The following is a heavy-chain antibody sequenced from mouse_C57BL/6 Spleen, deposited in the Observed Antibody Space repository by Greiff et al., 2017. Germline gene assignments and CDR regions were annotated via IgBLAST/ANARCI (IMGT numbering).Heavy chain of an antibody. J-gene: IGHJ3*01. CDR1: GYAFSSYW. V-gene: IGHV1-80*01. CDR3: AREGGGYDGGFAY. D-gene: IGHD2-2*01. Sequence: VQGVESGAELVKPGASVKISCKASGYAFSSYWMNWVKQRPGKGLEWIGQIYPGDGDTNYNGKFKGKATLTADKSSSTAYMQLSSLTSEDSAVYFCAREGGGYDGGFAYWGQGTLVTVSA. CDR2: IYPGDGDT.